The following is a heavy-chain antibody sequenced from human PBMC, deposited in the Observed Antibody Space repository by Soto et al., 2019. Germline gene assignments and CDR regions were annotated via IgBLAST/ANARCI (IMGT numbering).Heavy chain of an antibody. CDR2: IWYDGSNK. CDR3: ARDWKMDV. CDR1: GFTFSSYG. D-gene: IGHD1-1*01. J-gene: IGHJ6*02. V-gene: IGHV3-33*01. Sequence: XVSLRLSCAASGFTFSSYGMHWVRQAPGKGPERVAVIWYDGSNKYYADSVKGRFTISRDNYKNTLYLQMNSLRAEDTAVYYCARDWKMDVWGQGTTVTVSS.